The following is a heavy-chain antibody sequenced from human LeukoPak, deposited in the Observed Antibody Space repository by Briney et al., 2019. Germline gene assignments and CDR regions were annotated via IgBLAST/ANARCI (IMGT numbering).Heavy chain of an antibody. V-gene: IGHV3-74*01. CDR2: INLDASTT. J-gene: IGHJ4*02. CDR1: GFTLNKYW. Sequence: PGGSLRLSCAASGFTLNKYWIHWVRQAPGKGLVWVSRINLDASTTSYADSVKGRFTISRDNAKNTVYLQMNSLRAEDTAVYYCARAIISGSYYEFGGQGTLVTVSS. CDR3: ARAIISGSYYEF. D-gene: IGHD1-26*01.